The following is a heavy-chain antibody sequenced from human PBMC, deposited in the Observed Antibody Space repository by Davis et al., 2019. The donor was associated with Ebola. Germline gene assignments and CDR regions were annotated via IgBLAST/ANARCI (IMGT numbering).Heavy chain of an antibody. V-gene: IGHV1-46*01. CDR1: GYTFTNYY. CDR3: ARDPYYGSAYNMDV. Sequence: ASVKVSCKASGYTFTNYYMHWVRQAPGQGLEWMGMINPNDGRTIYAQKFQGRVTMTTDTSTSTAYMELRSVRSDDTAVYYCARDPYYGSAYNMDVWGQGTTVTVSS. CDR2: INPNDGRT. D-gene: IGHD3-10*01. J-gene: IGHJ6*02.